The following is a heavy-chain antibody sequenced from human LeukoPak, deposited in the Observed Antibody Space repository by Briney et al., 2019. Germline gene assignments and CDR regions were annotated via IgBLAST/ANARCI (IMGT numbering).Heavy chain of an antibody. CDR3: AIWEVRGVIKLPDY. CDR2: IIPIFGTA. J-gene: IGHJ4*02. D-gene: IGHD3-10*01. V-gene: IGHV1-69*13. CDR1: GGTFSSYA. Sequence: SVKASCKASGGTFSSYAISWVRQAPGQGLEWMGGIIPIFGTANYAQKFQGRVTITADESTSTAYMELSSLRSEDTAVYYCAIWEVRGVIKLPDYWGQGTLVTVSS.